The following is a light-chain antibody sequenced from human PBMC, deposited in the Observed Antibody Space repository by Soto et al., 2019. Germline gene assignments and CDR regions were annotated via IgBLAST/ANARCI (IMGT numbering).Light chain of an antibody. CDR2: DVT. CDR3: CSYAGSYTVM. Sequence: QSVLTQPRSVSGSPGQSVTISCTGTSGDVGGYNYVSWYQQHPGKVPKLMIYDVTRRPSGVPDRFSGSKSGNTASLTISGLQAEDEADYDCCSYAGSYTVMFGGGTKLTVL. V-gene: IGLV2-11*01. CDR1: SGDVGGYNY. J-gene: IGLJ3*02.